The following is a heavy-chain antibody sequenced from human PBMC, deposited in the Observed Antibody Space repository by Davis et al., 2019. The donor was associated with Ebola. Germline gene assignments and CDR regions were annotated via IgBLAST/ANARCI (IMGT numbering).Heavy chain of an antibody. D-gene: IGHD3-16*01. Sequence: PGGSLRLSCAASGFTFSSYAMSWVRQAPGKGLEWVSAISGSGGSTYYADSVKGRFTISRDNSKNTLYLQMNSLRAEDTAVYYCARGLRFGGATHYWGQGTLVTVSS. CDR2: ISGSGGST. J-gene: IGHJ4*02. CDR3: ARGLRFGGATHY. V-gene: IGHV3-23*01. CDR1: GFTFSSYA.